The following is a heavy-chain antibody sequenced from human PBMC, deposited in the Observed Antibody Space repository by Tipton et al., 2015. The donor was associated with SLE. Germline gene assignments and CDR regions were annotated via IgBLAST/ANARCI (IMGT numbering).Heavy chain of an antibody. V-gene: IGHV4-34*01. CDR1: GGSFSGYY. Sequence: TLSLTCAVYGGSFSGYYWSWIRQPPGKGLEWIGEINHSGSTNYNPSLKSRVTISVDTPKNQFSLKLSSVTAADTAVYYCARVGARGVDYWGQGTLVTVSS. CDR3: ARVGARGVDY. D-gene: IGHD1-26*01. CDR2: INHSGST. J-gene: IGHJ4*02.